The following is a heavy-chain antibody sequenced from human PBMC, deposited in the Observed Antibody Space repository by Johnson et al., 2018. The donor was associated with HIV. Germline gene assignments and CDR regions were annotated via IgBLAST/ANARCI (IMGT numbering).Heavy chain of an antibody. CDR3: ARSVGYYDSSGYYYVDAFDI. V-gene: IGHV3-7*03. Sequence: VQLVESGGGLVQPGGSLRLSCAASGFTFSSYWMHWVCQAPEKGLEWVADIKCDGSEKYYVDSVKGRFTISRDNAKNSLYLQMNSLRAEDTAVYYCARSVGYYDSSGYYYVDAFDIWGQGTMVTVSS. D-gene: IGHD3-22*01. CDR1: GFTFSSYW. J-gene: IGHJ3*02. CDR2: IKCDGSEK.